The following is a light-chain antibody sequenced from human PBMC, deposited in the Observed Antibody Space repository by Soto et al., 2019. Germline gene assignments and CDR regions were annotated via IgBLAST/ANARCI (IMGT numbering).Light chain of an antibody. V-gene: IGKV3-20*01. CDR3: QQYGNPVT. CDR2: GAS. CDR1: QSVSSSY. Sequence: EIVLTQSPGTLSLSLGERATLSCRASQSVSSSYLAWDQQKPGQAPRLLIYGASSSAPGIPDRFSGSGSGKDFNLTISRLEPEDFAVYYCQQYGNPVTFGQGTKLEIK. J-gene: IGKJ2*01.